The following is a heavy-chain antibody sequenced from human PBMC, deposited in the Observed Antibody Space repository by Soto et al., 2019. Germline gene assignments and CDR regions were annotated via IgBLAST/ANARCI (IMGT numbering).Heavy chain of an antibody. D-gene: IGHD6-19*01. Sequence: QVRLVESGGGVVQPGRSLRLSCTASGFSFSSYAMYWFRKHPGKGLEWVAVISHDGINKHYADSVKGRVTVSRDNSNHSLDLQLNSLRGEDTAMYYCARDMYSSDYFVKWFEPWGQGTLVTVSS. CDR2: ISHDGINK. CDR1: GFSFSSYA. V-gene: IGHV3-30-3*01. CDR3: ARDMYSSDYFVKWFEP. J-gene: IGHJ5*02.